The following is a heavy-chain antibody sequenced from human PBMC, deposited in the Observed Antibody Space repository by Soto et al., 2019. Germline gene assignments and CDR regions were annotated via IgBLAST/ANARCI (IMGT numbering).Heavy chain of an antibody. CDR1: GGSFSGYY. CDR3: AREPPGNWFDP. Sequence: SETLSLTCAVYGGSFSGYYWSWIRQPPGKGLEWIGEINHSGSTNYNPSLKSRVTLSVDTSKNQFSLKLSSVTAADTAVYYCAREPPGNWFDPWGQGTLVTVSS. CDR2: INHSGST. V-gene: IGHV4-34*01. J-gene: IGHJ5*02.